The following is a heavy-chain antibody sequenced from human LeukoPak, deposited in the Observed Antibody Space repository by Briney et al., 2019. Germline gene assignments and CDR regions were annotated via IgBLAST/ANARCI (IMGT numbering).Heavy chain of an antibody. Sequence: ASVKVSCKASGYTFTSYYMHWVRQAPGQGLEWMGIINPSGGSTSYAQKLQGRVTMTRDTSTSTVYMELSSLRSEDTAVYYCARDLAGYSIGNWFDPWGQGTLVTVSS. CDR3: ARDLAGYSIGNWFDP. D-gene: IGHD4-11*01. V-gene: IGHV1-46*01. CDR2: INPSGGST. CDR1: GYTFTSYY. J-gene: IGHJ5*02.